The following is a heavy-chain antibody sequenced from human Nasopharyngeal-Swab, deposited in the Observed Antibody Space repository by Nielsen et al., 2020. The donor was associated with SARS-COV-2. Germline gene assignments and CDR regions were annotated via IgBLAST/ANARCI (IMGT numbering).Heavy chain of an antibody. V-gene: IGHV3-33*01. CDR2: IWYDGSNK. J-gene: IGHJ3*02. CDR3: ARGNRPVAFDI. Sequence: GSLKISCAASGFTFSSYGMHWVRQAPGKGLEWVAVIWYDGSNKYYADSVKGRFTISRDNSKNTLYLQMNSLRAEDTAVYYCARGNRPVAFDIWGQGTMVTVSS. CDR1: GFTFSSYG. D-gene: IGHD2/OR15-2a*01.